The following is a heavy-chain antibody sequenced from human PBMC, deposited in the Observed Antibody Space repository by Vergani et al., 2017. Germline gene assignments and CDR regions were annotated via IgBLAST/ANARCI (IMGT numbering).Heavy chain of an antibody. CDR2: ISGSGGST. Sequence: EVQLLESGGDLVQPGGPLRLSCAASGFTFNHYAMNWVRQAPGKGLEWVSGISGSGGSTYYAGSVKGRFTISRDSSKNTLYLQMNSLSAGDTAVYYCAKANPRNSGYDYLFYYHAMDVWGRGTTVTVAS. CDR1: GFTFNHYA. J-gene: IGHJ6*04. CDR3: AKANPRNSGYDYLFYYHAMDV. D-gene: IGHD5-12*01. V-gene: IGHV3-23*01.